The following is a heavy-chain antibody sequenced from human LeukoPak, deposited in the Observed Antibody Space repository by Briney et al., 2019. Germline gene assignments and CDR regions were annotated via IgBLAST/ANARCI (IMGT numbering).Heavy chain of an antibody. CDR2: ISGRGGST. CDR3: AKCDYGSRYYYMDV. D-gene: IGHD3-10*01. Sequence: GGSLRLSCAASGFTFSSYAMSWVRQAPGKGLEWVSAISGRGGSTYYADSVKGRFTISRDNSKNTLYLQMNSLRAEDTAVYYCAKCDYGSRYYYMDVWGKGTTVTVSS. CDR1: GFTFSSYA. J-gene: IGHJ6*03. V-gene: IGHV3-23*01.